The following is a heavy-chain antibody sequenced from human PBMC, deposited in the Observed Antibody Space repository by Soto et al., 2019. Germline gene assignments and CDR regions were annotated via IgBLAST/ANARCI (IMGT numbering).Heavy chain of an antibody. CDR2: ISSNGGST. D-gene: IGHD3-3*01. V-gene: IGHV3-64*01. CDR3: ARAKSGYDFWSGYYTFLDY. Sequence: GGSLRLSCAASGFTFSSYAMHWVRQAPGKGLEYVSAISSNGGSTYYANSVKGRFTISRDNSKNTLYLQMGSLRAEDMAVYYCARAKSGYDFWSGYYTFLDYWGQGTLVTVSS. J-gene: IGHJ4*02. CDR1: GFTFSSYA.